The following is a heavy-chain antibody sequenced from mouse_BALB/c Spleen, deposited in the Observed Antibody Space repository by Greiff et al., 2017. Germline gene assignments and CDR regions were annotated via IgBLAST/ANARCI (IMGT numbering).Heavy chain of an antibody. J-gene: IGHJ3*01. V-gene: IGHV1-9*01. CDR2: ILPGSGST. CDR3: ARWGEPFAY. CDR1: GYTFSSYW. Sequence: QVQLQQSGAELMKPGASVKISCKATGYTFSSYWIEWVKQRPGHGLEWIGEILPGSGSTNYNEKFKGKATFTADTSSNTAYMQLSSLTSEDSAVYYCARWGEPFAYWGQGTLVTVSA.